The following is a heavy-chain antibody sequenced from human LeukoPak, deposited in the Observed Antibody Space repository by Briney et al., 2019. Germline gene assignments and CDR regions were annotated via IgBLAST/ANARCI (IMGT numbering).Heavy chain of an antibody. Sequence: ASVKVSCKASGYTFTSYAMNWVRQAPGQGLEWMGWINTNTGNPTYAQGFTGRFVFSLDTSVSTAYLQISSLKAEDTAVYYCARDGVLDYYDSSGVGFDPWGQGTLVTVSS. CDR3: ARDGVLDYYDSSGVGFDP. CDR2: INTNTGNP. J-gene: IGHJ5*02. D-gene: IGHD3-22*01. V-gene: IGHV7-4-1*02. CDR1: GYTFTSYA.